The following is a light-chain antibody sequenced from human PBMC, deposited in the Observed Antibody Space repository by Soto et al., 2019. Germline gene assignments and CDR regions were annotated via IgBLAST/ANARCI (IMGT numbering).Light chain of an antibody. J-gene: IGKJ1*01. Sequence: EIVLTQSPDTLSLSPGERVTLSCRASQSVTNNYLAWYQQKPGQGPRLLIHGASSRAADTPDRFSGSGSGTNFTLTISRLEHEDFALYYCHQYGATPGTFGQGTKLDIK. V-gene: IGKV3-20*01. CDR1: QSVTNNY. CDR3: HQYGATPGT. CDR2: GAS.